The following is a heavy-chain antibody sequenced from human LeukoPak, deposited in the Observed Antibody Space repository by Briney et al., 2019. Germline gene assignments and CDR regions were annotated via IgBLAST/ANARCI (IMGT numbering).Heavy chain of an antibody. V-gene: IGHV3-48*03. CDR1: GFTFSRYE. CDR3: ARYHVNYDST. J-gene: IGHJ3*01. D-gene: IGHD3-22*01. Sequence: GGSLRLSCAASGFTFSRYEMNWVRQAPGKGLEWVAYISRSGSTKYYAGSVKGRFTISRDNAKNSLYLQMNSLRVEDTAVYYCARYHVNYDSTWGQGTMVTVSS. CDR2: ISRSGSTK.